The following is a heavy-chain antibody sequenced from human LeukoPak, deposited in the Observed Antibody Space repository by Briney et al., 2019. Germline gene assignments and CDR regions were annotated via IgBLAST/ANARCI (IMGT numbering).Heavy chain of an antibody. J-gene: IGHJ6*02. Sequence: PGRSLRLSCAASGFTFSSYAMHWVRQAPGKGLEWVAVISYDGSNKYYADSVKGRFTISRDNSKNTLYLQMNSLRAEDTAVYYCARGSSFYYYYYYGMDVWGQGTTVTVSS. CDR2: ISYDGSNK. D-gene: IGHD3-10*01. CDR3: ARGSSFYYYYYYGMDV. CDR1: GFTFSSYA. V-gene: IGHV3-30-3*01.